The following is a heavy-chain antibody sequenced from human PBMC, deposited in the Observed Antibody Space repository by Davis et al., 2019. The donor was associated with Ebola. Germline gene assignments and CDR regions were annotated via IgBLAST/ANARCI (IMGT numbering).Heavy chain of an antibody. CDR2: IIPILGIA. V-gene: IGHV1-69*02. J-gene: IGHJ6*02. D-gene: IGHD3-10*01. CDR1: GGTFSSYT. CDR3: ASQSGSGSYYYYYGMDV. Sequence: SVKVSCKASGGTFSSYTNSWVRQAPAQGLEWMGRIIPILGIANYAQKFQGRVTITADKSTSTAYMELSSLRSEDTAVYYCASQSGSGSYYYYYGMDVWGQGTTVTVSS.